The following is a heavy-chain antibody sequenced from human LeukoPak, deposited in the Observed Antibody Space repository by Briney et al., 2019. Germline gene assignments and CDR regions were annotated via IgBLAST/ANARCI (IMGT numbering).Heavy chain of an antibody. J-gene: IGHJ5*02. V-gene: IGHV1-2*02. CDR3: ARVVVANTAYNWFDP. D-gene: IGHD2-15*01. Sequence: ASVKVSCKASGYTFTGYYMHWVRQAPGQGLEWMGWINPNSGGTNYAQKFQGRVTMTRDTSISTAYMELSRLRSDDTAVYYCARVVVANTAYNWFDPWGQGTLVTVSS. CDR1: GYTFTGYY. CDR2: INPNSGGT.